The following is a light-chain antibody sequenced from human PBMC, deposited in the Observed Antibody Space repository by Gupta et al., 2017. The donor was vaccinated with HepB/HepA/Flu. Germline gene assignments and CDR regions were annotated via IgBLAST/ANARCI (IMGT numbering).Light chain of an antibody. V-gene: IGKV4-1*01. CDR2: WAS. CDR3: QQYYSYPIT. CDR1: QSVLYSSDNKNY. J-gene: IGKJ4*01. Sequence: DIVMTQSPDSLAVSLGVRATINCKSSQSVLYSSDNKNYLVWYQQKPGQPPKLLFYWASTRESGVPARFSGSGSGTDFTLTISSLQAEDVAVYYCQQYYSYPITFGGGTKVEIK.